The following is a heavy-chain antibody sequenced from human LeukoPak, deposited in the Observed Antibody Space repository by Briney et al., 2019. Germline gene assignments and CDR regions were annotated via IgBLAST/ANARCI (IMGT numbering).Heavy chain of an antibody. CDR2: ISYSATT. V-gene: IGHV4-38-2*01. CDR1: GFPISSGFS. CDR3: ARVGAVPGIDP. Sequence: SETLSLTCAVFGFPISSGFSWAWIRPSPGKGLEWIASISYSATTYYKPSLESRLFISADTSNNQFSVRLTSVTAADTAVYYCARVGAVPGIDPWGKGILVTVSS. D-gene: IGHD3-16*01. J-gene: IGHJ5*02.